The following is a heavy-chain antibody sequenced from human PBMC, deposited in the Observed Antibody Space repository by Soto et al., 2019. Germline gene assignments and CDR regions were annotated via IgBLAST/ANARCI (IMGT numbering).Heavy chain of an antibody. J-gene: IGHJ4*02. CDR3: ARSRRARGYSYGTPLY. V-gene: IGHV1-69*13. Sequence: SVKVSCKASGGTFSSYAISWVRQAPGQGLEWMGGIIPIFGTANYAQKFQGRVTITADESTSTAYMELSSLRSEVTAVYYCARSRRARGYSYGTPLYWGQGTLVTVSS. CDR1: GGTFSSYA. CDR2: IIPIFGTA. D-gene: IGHD5-18*01.